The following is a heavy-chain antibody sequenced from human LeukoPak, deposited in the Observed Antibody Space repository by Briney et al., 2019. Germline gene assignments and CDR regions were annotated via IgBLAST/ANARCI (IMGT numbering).Heavy chain of an antibody. Sequence: GGSLRFSCEASQFTFSRFAMSWIRQAPGTGLEWVSTLSGSGTATYYADSVKGRFTTSRDNSKDTLYLQMDNLRADGTAVYYCAKHLGSHSFLFYYMDVWGTGTSVIVSS. CDR2: LSGSGTAT. J-gene: IGHJ6*03. D-gene: IGHD2-21*01. V-gene: IGHV3-23*01. CDR3: AKHLGSHSFLFYYMDV. CDR1: QFTFSRFA.